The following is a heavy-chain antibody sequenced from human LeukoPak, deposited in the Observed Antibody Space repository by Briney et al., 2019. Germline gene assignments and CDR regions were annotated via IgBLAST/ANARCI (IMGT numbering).Heavy chain of an antibody. D-gene: IGHD1-7*01. CDR2: IIPIFGTA. Sequence: SVRVSCKASGGTFSSYAISWVRQAPGQGLEWMGGIIPIFGTANYAQKLQGRVTITADESTSTAYMELSSLRSEDTAVYYCARDPPEDEWNSLDSWGQGTLVTVSS. V-gene: IGHV1-69*01. CDR3: ARDPPEDEWNSLDS. J-gene: IGHJ4*02. CDR1: GGTFSSYA.